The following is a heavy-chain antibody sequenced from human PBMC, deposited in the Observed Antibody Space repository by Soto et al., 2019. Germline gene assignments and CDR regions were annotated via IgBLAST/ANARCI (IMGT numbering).Heavy chain of an antibody. Sequence: EASVKVSCKASGYTFTSYYMHWVRQAPGQGLEWMGIINPSGGSTSYAQKFQGRVTMTRDTSTSTVYMELSSLRSEDTAVYYCAARGPGRMAFDIWGQGTMVTVSS. CDR1: GYTFTSYY. CDR2: INPSGGST. J-gene: IGHJ3*02. CDR3: AARGPGRMAFDI. D-gene: IGHD1-26*01. V-gene: IGHV1-46*01.